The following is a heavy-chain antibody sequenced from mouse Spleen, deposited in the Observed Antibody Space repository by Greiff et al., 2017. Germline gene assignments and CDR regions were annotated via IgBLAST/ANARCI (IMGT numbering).Heavy chain of an antibody. V-gene: IGHV1-81*01. CDR2: IYPRSGNT. Sequence: VQLQQSGAELARPGASVKLSCKASGYIFTSYGISWVKQRTGQGLEWIGEIYPRSGNTYYNEKFKGKATLTADKSSSTAYMELRSLTSEDSAVYFCARERNYYGSRKAMDYWGQGTSVTVSS. CDR1: GYIFTSYG. D-gene: IGHD1-1*01. J-gene: IGHJ4*01. CDR3: ARERNYYGSRKAMDY.